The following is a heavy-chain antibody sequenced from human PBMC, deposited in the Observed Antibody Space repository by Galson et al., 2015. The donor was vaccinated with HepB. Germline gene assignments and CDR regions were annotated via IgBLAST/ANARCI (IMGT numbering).Heavy chain of an antibody. CDR1: GFTFSSYA. CDR2: ISYDGSNK. J-gene: IGHJ4*02. Sequence: SLRLSCAASGFTFSSYAMHWVRQAPGKGLEWVAVISYDGSNKYYADSVKGRFTISRDNSKNTLYLQMNSLRAEDTAVYYCARDPHCYARFGFDYWGQGTLVTVSS. D-gene: IGHD2-2*01. CDR3: ARDPHCYARFGFDY. V-gene: IGHV3-30*04.